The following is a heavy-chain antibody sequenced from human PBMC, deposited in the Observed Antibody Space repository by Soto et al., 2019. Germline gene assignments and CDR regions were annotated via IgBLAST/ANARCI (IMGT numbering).Heavy chain of an antibody. CDR1: GFTFSSYS. CDR2: ISSSSSYI. D-gene: IGHD2-8*01. Sequence: GGSLRLSCAASGFTFSSYSMNWVRQAPGKGLEWVSSISSSSSYIYYADSVKGRFTISRDNAKNSLYLQMNSLKTEDTAIYFCARLMGTSFDLWGQGTLVTVSS. J-gene: IGHJ4*02. V-gene: IGHV3-21*04. CDR3: ARLMGTSFDL.